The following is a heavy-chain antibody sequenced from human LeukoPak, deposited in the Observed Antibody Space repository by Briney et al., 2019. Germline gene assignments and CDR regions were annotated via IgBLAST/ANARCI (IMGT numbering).Heavy chain of an antibody. CDR2: ITSSDSSV. D-gene: IGHD6-13*01. V-gene: IGHV3-11*04. Sequence: PGGSLRLSCAASGFTFSDYFMSWIRQAPGKGLEWVSYITSSDSSVYYADSVQGRFTISRDNAKNSLYLQMNSLRVEDTAVYYCARCLPIAGGSSHAFNVWGQGTMVTVSS. CDR3: ARCLPIAGGSSHAFNV. CDR1: GFTFSDYF. J-gene: IGHJ3*01.